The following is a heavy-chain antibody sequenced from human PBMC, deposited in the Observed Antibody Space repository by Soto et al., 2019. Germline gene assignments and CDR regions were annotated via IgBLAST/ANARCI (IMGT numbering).Heavy chain of an antibody. CDR2: IYYSGST. CDR1: GGSISSYY. J-gene: IGHJ4*02. D-gene: IGHD6-6*01. V-gene: IGHV4-59*08. Sequence: PSETLSLTCTVSGGSISSYYWSWIRQPPGKGLEWIGYIYYSGSTNYNPSLKSRVAISLDTSKNQFSLSLNSVTAADTAVYYCARSSIEPRVFMYPFDSWGQGTLVTVSS. CDR3: ARSSIEPRVFMYPFDS.